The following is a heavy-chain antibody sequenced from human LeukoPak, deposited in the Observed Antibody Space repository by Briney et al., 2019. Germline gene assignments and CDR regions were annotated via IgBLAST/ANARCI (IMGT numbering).Heavy chain of an antibody. CDR2: IYSGGST. J-gene: IGHJ4*02. V-gene: IGHV3-53*01. Sequence: GGSLRLSCAASGFTVSSNYMSWVRQAPEKGLEWVSIIYSGGSTYYADSVKGRFTISRDNSKNTLYLQMNSLRAEDTAVYYCAKDYARGRDGYFDYWGQGTLVTVSS. D-gene: IGHD5-24*01. CDR1: GFTVSSNY. CDR3: AKDYARGRDGYFDY.